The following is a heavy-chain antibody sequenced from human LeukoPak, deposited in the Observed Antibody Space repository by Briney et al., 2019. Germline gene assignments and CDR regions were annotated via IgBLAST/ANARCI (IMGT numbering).Heavy chain of an antibody. J-gene: IGHJ4*02. V-gene: IGHV3-48*04. CDR3: AREDGLSYYDILTGYLDY. D-gene: IGHD3-9*01. CDR1: GFTFSSYS. Sequence: PGGSLRLSCAASGFTFSSYSMNWVRQAPGKGLEWVSYISSSSSTIYYADSVKGRLTISRDNAKNSLYLQMNSLRAEDTAVYYCAREDGLSYYDILTGYLDYWGQGTLVTVSS. CDR2: ISSSSSTI.